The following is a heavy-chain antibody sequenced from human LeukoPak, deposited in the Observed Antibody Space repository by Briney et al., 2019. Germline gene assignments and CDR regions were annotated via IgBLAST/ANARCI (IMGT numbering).Heavy chain of an antibody. CDR1: GGSISSGGYY. V-gene: IGHV4-30-2*01. Sequence: SQTLSLTCTVSGGSISSGGYYWSWIRQPPGKGLEWIGEINHSGSTNYNPSLKSRVTISVDTSKNQFSLKLSSVTAADTAVYYCARLTAAAVDYWGQGTLVTVSS. CDR2: INHSGST. J-gene: IGHJ4*02. D-gene: IGHD6-13*01. CDR3: ARLTAAAVDY.